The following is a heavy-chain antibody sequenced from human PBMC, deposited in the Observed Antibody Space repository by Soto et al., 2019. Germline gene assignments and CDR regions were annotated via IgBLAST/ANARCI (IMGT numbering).Heavy chain of an antibody. CDR1: GFTVSSNY. J-gene: IGHJ4*02. V-gene: IGHV3-66*01. D-gene: IGHD3-9*01. CDR2: IYSGGST. CDR3: ARGLRYFDWLNPFDY. Sequence: GGSRKPACEVSGFTVSSNYMRWVRQAPGKGLEWVSVIYSGGSTYYADSVKGRFTISRDNSKNTLYLQMNSLRAEDTAVYYCARGLRYFDWLNPFDYWGQGT.